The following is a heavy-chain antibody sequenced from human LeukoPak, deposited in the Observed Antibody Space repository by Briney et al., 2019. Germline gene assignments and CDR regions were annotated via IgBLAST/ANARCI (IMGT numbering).Heavy chain of an antibody. Sequence: PGGALKLFCAASGFSFSSYAMSWVRQAPGKGLEWVTSISGSGDRTYYEEYVTGRFTMSRDNSKNTLFLQMNSLRAEDTAVFYCAKRSRYTTGWFFDFWGQGTLVTVSS. CDR2: ISGSGDRT. CDR1: GFSFSSYA. D-gene: IGHD6-19*01. J-gene: IGHJ4*02. V-gene: IGHV3-23*01. CDR3: AKRSRYTTGWFFDF.